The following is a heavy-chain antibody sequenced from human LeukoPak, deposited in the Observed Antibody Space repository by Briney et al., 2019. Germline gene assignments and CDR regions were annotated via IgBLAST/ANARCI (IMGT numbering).Heavy chain of an antibody. CDR2: ISSSSSYI. CDR3: ARGRYDSSGTTLGDAFDI. CDR1: GFTFRSYS. V-gene: IGHV3-21*01. D-gene: IGHD3-22*01. Sequence: GGSLRLSCAASGFTFRSYSMNWVRQAPGKGLEWVSSISSSSSYIYYADSVKGRFTISRDNAKNSLYLQMNSLRADDTAVYYCARGRYDSSGTTLGDAFDIWGQGTMVTVSS. J-gene: IGHJ3*02.